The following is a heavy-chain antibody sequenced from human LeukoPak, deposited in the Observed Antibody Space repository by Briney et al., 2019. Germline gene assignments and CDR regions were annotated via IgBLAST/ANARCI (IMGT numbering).Heavy chain of an antibody. CDR2: INHSGST. D-gene: IGHD1-26*01. V-gene: IGHV4-34*01. Sequence: SETLSLTCAVYGGSFSGYYWSWIRQPPGKGLEWIGEINHSGSTNYNPSLKSRVTISIDTSKNQFSLRLNSVTAADTAMYYCAKSGGYGLIDYWGQGTLVTVSS. CDR1: GGSFSGYY. J-gene: IGHJ4*02. CDR3: AKSGGYGLIDY.